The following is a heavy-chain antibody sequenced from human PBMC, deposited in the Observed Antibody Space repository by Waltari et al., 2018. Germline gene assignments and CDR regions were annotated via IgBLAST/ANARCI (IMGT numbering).Heavy chain of an antibody. CDR2: IKADGSEQ. CDR3: AGGPKWVNY. V-gene: IGHV3-7*04. CDR1: GFTLRRHW. D-gene: IGHD1-26*01. J-gene: IGHJ4*02. Sequence: EVQLVESGGGLVQPGGSLRLSCALSGFTLRRHWMSWVRQAPGKGPEWLANIKADGSEQYYADSVKGRFTISRDNAENSLYLQMDSLTLEDTAVYYCAGGPKWVNYWGQGTLVTVSS.